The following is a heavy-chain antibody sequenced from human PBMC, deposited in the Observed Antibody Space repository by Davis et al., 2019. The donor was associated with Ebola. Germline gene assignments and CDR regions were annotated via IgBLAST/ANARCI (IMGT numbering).Heavy chain of an antibody. CDR2: IRSKAYGGTT. J-gene: IGHJ6*02. V-gene: IGHV3-49*03. CDR3: TRVGDIVVVPAAIVEEYYYYYGMDV. CDR1: GFTFGDYA. D-gene: IGHD2-2*01. Sequence: GGSLRLSCTASGFTFGDYALSWFRQAPGKGLEWVGFIRSKAYGGTTEYAASVKGRFTISRDDSKSIAYLQMNSLKTEDTAVYYCTRVGDIVVVPAAIVEEYYYYYGMDVWGQGTTVTVSS.